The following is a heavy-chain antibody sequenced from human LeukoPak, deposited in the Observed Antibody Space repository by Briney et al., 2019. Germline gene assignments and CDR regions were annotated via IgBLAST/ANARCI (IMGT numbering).Heavy chain of an antibody. CDR2: LSANGGTT. J-gene: IGHJ5*01. CDR3: AKDLSGSYDS. CDR1: GFAFSTYA. D-gene: IGHD1-26*01. Sequence: GGSLRLSCAASGFAFSTYAMSWVRQAPGKGLEWVLALSANGGTTYYADSVKGRFTISRDNSKNTLYLQMRSLRVEDTAVYYCAKDLSGSYDSWGQGTLVTVSS. V-gene: IGHV3-23*01.